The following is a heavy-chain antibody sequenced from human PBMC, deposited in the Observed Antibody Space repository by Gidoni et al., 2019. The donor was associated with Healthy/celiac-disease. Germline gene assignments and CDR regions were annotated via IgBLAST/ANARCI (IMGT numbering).Heavy chain of an antibody. CDR2: ISGSGGST. J-gene: IGHJ6*02. V-gene: IGHV3-23*01. D-gene: IGHD3-16*02. Sequence: EVQLLESGGGLVQPGGSLRLSCAASGFTFSSYAMRWVRQAPGKGLEWVSAISGSGGSTYYADSVKGRFTISRDNSKNTLYLQMNSLRAEDTAVYYCAKCLGGVIAPNYYYYGMDVWGQGTTVTVSS. CDR3: AKCLGGVIAPNYYYYGMDV. CDR1: GFTFSSYA.